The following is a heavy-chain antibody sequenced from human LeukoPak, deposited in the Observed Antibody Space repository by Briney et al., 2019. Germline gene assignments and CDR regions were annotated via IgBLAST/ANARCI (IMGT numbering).Heavy chain of an antibody. J-gene: IGHJ4*02. CDR2: MNPNSGNT. V-gene: IGHV1-8*01. CDR1: GYTFTSYD. CDR3: ARDSAYIVVVPAAIRGDY. D-gene: IGHD2-2*02. Sequence: ASVKVSCKASGYTFTSYDINWVRQATGQGLEWMGWMNPNSGNTGYAQKFQGRVTMTRNTSISTAYMELSSLRSEDTAVYYCARDSAYIVVVPAAIRGDYWGQGTLVTVSS.